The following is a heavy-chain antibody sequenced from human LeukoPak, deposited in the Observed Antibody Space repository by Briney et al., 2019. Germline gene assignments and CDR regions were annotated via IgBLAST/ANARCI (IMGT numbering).Heavy chain of an antibody. J-gene: IGHJ4*02. V-gene: IGHV4-59*01. CDR2: IYYTGTT. CDR3: ARGEDFERYYLAY. D-gene: IGHD3-9*01. Sequence: PSETLSLTCTVSGGSISSYYWSWIRQPPGKGLEWIGYIYYTGTTNYNPLFESRATISVDTSKNRFSLKLTSVTAADTAVYFCARGEDFERYYLAYWGQGTLVTVSS. CDR1: GGSISSYY.